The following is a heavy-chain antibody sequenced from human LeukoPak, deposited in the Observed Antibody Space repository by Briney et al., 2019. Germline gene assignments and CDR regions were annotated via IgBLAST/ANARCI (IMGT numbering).Heavy chain of an antibody. CDR1: GFTFSNAW. J-gene: IGHJ4*02. D-gene: IGHD3-3*01. V-gene: IGHV3-15*01. Sequence: PGGSLRLSCAASGFTFSNAWMSWVRQAPGKGLEWVGRIKSKTDGGTTDYAAPVKGRFTISRDDSKNTLYLQMNSLKTEDTAVYYCTTTRTRITIFGVVTPKNGHFDYWGQGTLVTVSS. CDR3: TTTRTRITIFGVVTPKNGHFDY. CDR2: IKSKTDGGTT.